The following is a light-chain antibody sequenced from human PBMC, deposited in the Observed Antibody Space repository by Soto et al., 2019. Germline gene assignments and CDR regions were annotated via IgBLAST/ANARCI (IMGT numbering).Light chain of an antibody. CDR1: QSVSSN. V-gene: IGKV3-15*01. CDR2: GAY. CDR3: KQYQNWPPVT. Sequence: EIVMMQSPSTLSVSPGERVTLSCRASQSVSSNLAWSQQKSGQAPSLLIDGAYTRATGIPAMFSGSGSGTEFTLTISSLQAEDFAMYYCKQYQNWPPVTFGQGTRREIK. J-gene: IGKJ5*01.